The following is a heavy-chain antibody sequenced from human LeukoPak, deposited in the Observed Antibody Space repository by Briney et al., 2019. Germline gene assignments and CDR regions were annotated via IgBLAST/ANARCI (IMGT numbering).Heavy chain of an antibody. V-gene: IGHV1-69*01. Sequence: ASVKLRCKGSACSMTRSNNSLKWHAPGQGLEWMGRIIPFSGTSDIAQNFQGRVTIIADEFKSRIYMELRNSRYEVSAVYYCASAHTTTSYWTLGIYSYGIDYWGQGTTVTVSS. CDR3: ASAHTTTSYWTLGIYSYGIDY. J-gene: IGHJ6*02. D-gene: IGHD1-26*01. CDR1: ACSMTRSN. CDR2: IIPFSGTS.